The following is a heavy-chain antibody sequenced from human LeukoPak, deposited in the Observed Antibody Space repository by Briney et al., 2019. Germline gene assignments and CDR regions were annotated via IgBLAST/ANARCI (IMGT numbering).Heavy chain of an antibody. D-gene: IGHD5-24*01. CDR1: GGSISSGSYD. V-gene: IGHV4-61*02. CDR2: IYTSGST. J-gene: IGHJ4*02. Sequence: PSQTLSLTCTVSGGSISSGSYDWSWIRQPAGKGLEWIGRIYTSGSTNYNPSLKSRVTISVDTSKNQFSLKLSSVTAADTAVYCCARGLQMATIQRWGYFDYWGQGTLVTVSS. CDR3: ARGLQMATIQRWGYFDY.